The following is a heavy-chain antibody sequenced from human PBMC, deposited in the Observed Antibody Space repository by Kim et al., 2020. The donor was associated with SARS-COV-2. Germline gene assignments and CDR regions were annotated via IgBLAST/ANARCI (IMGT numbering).Heavy chain of an antibody. D-gene: IGHD5-18*01. V-gene: IGHV4-39*01. Sequence: PSLKRRVTISLDTTTNQFSLKLSSVTAADTAVYYCARTMDTYYYYGMDVWGQGTTVTVSS. CDR3: ARTMDTYYYYGMDV. J-gene: IGHJ6*02.